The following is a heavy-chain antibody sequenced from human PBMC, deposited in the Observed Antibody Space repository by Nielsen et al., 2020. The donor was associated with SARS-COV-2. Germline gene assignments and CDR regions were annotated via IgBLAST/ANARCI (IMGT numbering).Heavy chain of an antibody. V-gene: IGHV4-34*01. CDR2: ITHAGTT. Sequence: SETLSLTCAVYGGSFSGHYWSWIRQTPGKGLEWIGEITHAGTTNYNPSLQSRVTISLDTSKKQFSLRLSSLTAADTAVYYCARAPDIVLLPNAIPIWGQGTMVPVSS. CDR3: ARAPDIVLLPNAIPI. CDR1: GGSFSGHY. J-gene: IGHJ3*02. D-gene: IGHD2-8*01.